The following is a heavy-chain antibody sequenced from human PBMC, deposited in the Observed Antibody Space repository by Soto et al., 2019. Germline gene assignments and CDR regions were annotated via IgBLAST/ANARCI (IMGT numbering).Heavy chain of an antibody. Sequence: QVQLQESGPGLVKPSETVSLTCAVSGDSIRAFYWSWFRQPAGGGLEWIGRFSLSGDTDYNPSLRSRLTMSLDTSKRRFSVGVTCVTAAATSVYCCAREVKRRLGYYYIGLDVWGEGTTVTVSS. CDR2: FSLSGDT. J-gene: IGHJ6*04. CDR1: GDSIRAFY. D-gene: IGHD3-9*01. V-gene: IGHV4-4*07. CDR3: AREVKRRLGYYYIGLDV.